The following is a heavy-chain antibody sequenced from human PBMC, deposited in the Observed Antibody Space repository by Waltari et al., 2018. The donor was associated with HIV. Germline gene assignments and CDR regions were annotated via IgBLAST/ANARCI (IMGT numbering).Heavy chain of an antibody. J-gene: IGHJ4*02. V-gene: IGHV3-15*02. CDR2: IRSKTDGGAT. CDR1: GITLKTAW. CDR3: TTFEMGTTRNF. Sequence: VQLVESGGALVTPGGSLKISCAVSGITLKTAWLRWVRQAPGKGLQWLGHIRSKTDGGATDYAAPLSGRFAISTDDFNNTMFLEMKTLKVDDTAVYYCTTFEMGTTRNFWGQGTLVTVSS. D-gene: IGHD1-26*01.